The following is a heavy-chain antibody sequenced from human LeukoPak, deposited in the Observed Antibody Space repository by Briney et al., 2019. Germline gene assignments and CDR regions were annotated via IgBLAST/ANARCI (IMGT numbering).Heavy chain of an antibody. CDR2: ISGSGGST. CDR3: ARDLNSDYYDSSGYFDY. D-gene: IGHD3-22*01. J-gene: IGHJ4*02. V-gene: IGHV3-23*01. CDR1: GFTFSGYA. Sequence: GGSLRLSCAASGFTFSGYAMSWVRQTPGKGLEWVSAISGSGGSTYYADSVKGRFTISRDNSKNTLYLQMNSLRAEDTAVYYCARDLNSDYYDSSGYFDYWGQGTLVTVSS.